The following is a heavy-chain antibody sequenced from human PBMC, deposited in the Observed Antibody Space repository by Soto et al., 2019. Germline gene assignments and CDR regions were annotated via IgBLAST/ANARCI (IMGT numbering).Heavy chain of an antibody. CDR1: GYSFTKYG. V-gene: IGHV1-3*01. Sequence: QVQLVQSGTEVKKPGASAKVSCKTSGYSFTKYGLHWVRQAPGQRLEWMGWINPGNGDTKYSQKFQGRVTITRDTSATTAYMELSSLRCEDSAVFYCARTDCSSTSCYNYYYYGMDVWGQGTTVTVSS. D-gene: IGHD2-2*01. J-gene: IGHJ6*02. CDR2: INPGNGDT. CDR3: ARTDCSSTSCYNYYYYGMDV.